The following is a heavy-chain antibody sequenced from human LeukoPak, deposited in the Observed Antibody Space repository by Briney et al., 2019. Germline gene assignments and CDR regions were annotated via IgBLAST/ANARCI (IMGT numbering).Heavy chain of an antibody. CDR1: GFTLSTYS. J-gene: IGHJ6*04. CDR3: ARDPDPHDYGDYEEGFWYYYAMDV. V-gene: IGHV3-21*01. Sequence: GGSLRLSCSASGFTLSTYSMNWVRQAPGKGVERVSSITSSSSYYADAVKSRCTISRDNVQNSLFMQMNSLRAEDTAVYFCARDPDPHDYGDYEEGFWYYYAMDVWGKGATVTVSS. D-gene: IGHD4-17*01. CDR2: ITSSSS.